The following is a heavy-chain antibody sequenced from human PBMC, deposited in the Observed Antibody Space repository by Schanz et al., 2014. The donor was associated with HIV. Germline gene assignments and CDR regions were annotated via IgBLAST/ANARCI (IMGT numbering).Heavy chain of an antibody. D-gene: IGHD2-15*01. Sequence: EEHLVESGGGLARPGGSLSLSCLASGFIFSNHDMHWVRQETGKSLEWVSSITTTGDTFYPGSVKGRFTISREDAKNSLYLQMSSLRPGDTAVYYCARAKIDVGWLLRRNLWYFDLWGRGTLVSVSS. CDR2: ITTTGDT. V-gene: IGHV3-13*01. J-gene: IGHJ2*01. CDR3: ARAKIDVGWLLRRNLWYFDL. CDR1: GFIFSNHD.